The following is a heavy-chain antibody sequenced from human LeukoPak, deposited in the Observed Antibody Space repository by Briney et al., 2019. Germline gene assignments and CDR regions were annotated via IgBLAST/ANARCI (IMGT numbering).Heavy chain of an antibody. Sequence: SETLSLTCTVSGGSISSYYWGWVRQPPGKGLEWIGSIYNSASTYYNPSLKSRVTISVDTSKNQFSLKLNSVTAADTAVYYCARRSRRDQLWHGMDVWGQGTTVTVSS. J-gene: IGHJ6*02. CDR2: IYNSAST. D-gene: IGHD5-18*01. CDR1: GGSISSYY. V-gene: IGHV4-39*01. CDR3: ARRSRRDQLWHGMDV.